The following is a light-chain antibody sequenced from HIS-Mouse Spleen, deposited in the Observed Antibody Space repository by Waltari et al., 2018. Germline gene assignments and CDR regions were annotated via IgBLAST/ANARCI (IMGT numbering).Light chain of an antibody. J-gene: IGLJ2*01. Sequence: SYELTQPPSVSVSPGQTARITCSGDALPQKYAYWYQQKSGQAPVLVIYEDSKRPSGIPERFSGSNSGNTATMTISRVEAGDEADYYCQVWDSSSDHVVFGGGTKLTVL. CDR2: EDS. CDR1: ALPQKY. CDR3: QVWDSSSDHVV. V-gene: IGLV3-10*01.